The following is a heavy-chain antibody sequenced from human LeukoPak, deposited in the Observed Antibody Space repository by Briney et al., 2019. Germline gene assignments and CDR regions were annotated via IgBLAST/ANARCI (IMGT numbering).Heavy chain of an antibody. D-gene: IGHD3-3*01. Sequence: PGGSLRLSCAASGSIFSGDDMNWVRQAPGTGLDWVSGITGGGDSTFYADSVKGRFTISRDNSKNTVYLQMNSLRAEDTAIYYCAIVSWSGYHSWGQGILVTVSS. V-gene: IGHV3-23*01. CDR1: GSIFSGDD. CDR2: ITGGGDST. CDR3: AIVSWSGYHS. J-gene: IGHJ4*02.